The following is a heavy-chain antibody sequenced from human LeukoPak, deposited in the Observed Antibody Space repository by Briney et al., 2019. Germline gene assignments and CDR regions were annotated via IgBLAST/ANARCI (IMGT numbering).Heavy chain of an antibody. V-gene: IGHV4-34*01. CDR3: AANSADYNTLGSSYKV. CDR2: ISYSGTT. J-gene: IGHJ4*02. CDR1: GGSFSGYY. D-gene: IGHD3-10*01. Sequence: SETLSLTCAVYGGSFSGYYWSWIRQSPGKGLEWIGSISYSGTTYYNPSLKSRVTISVDTSKNHFSLKLNSVTAADTAVFYCAANSADYNTLGSSYKVWGQGTLVTVSS.